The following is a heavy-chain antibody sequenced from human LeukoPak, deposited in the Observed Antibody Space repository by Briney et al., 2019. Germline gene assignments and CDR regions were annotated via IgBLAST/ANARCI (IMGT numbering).Heavy chain of an antibody. V-gene: IGHV1-2*02. D-gene: IGHD3-10*01. Sequence: GASVKVSCKPSGHTFTGYYIHWVRQAPGQGLEWMGWIHPDSGGTNYAQKFQGRVTMTRDTSVSTAYMELNRLTSDDTAVYYCARGTSMVRGIIDYWGQGTLVTVSS. CDR1: GHTFTGYY. CDR2: IHPDSGGT. J-gene: IGHJ4*02. CDR3: ARGTSMVRGIIDY.